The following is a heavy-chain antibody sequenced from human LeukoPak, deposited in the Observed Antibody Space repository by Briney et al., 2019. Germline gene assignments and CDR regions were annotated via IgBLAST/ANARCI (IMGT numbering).Heavy chain of an antibody. D-gene: IGHD3-22*01. V-gene: IGHV1-2*02. Sequence: ASVKVSCKASGYSFTGYYMHWVRQAPGQGLEWMGWINPNSGGTNYAQKFQGRVTMTRDTSISTAYMELSRLRSDDTAVYYCARGDDSSGYHDAFDIWGQGTMVTVSS. J-gene: IGHJ3*02. CDR2: INPNSGGT. CDR3: ARGDDSSGYHDAFDI. CDR1: GYSFTGYY.